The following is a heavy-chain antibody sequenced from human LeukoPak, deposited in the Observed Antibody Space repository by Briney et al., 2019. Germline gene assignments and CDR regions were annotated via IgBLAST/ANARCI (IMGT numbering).Heavy chain of an antibody. V-gene: IGHV1-69*06. CDR3: ARDRFRYSLYDSSGYYYYYYMDV. D-gene: IGHD3-22*01. J-gene: IGHJ6*03. CDR2: IIPIFGTA. CDR1: GRTFSSYA. Sequence: ASVKLSCKASGRTFSSYAISWVRHAPGQGLEWMGGIIPIFGTANYAQKFQGRVTITADKSTSTAYMELSSLRSEDTAVYYCARDRFRYSLYDSSGYYYYYYMDVWGKGTTVTVSS.